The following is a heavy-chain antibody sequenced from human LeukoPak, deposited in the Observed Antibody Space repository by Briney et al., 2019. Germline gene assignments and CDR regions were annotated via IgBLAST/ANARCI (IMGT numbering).Heavy chain of an antibody. CDR2: MYYSGTI. CDR3: ARGFGEVIRSDYYYYGMDV. CDR1: GGSLWSYY. Sequence: SETLSLTCIVSGGSLWSYYWSWIWQPPGKGLEWIGYMYYSGTIHYNPSLRSRVTISVDTSKNQFSLKLNSVTAADTAVYYWARGFGEVIRSDYYYYGMDVWGQGTTVTVSS. D-gene: IGHD3-3*01. V-gene: IGHV4-59*01. J-gene: IGHJ6*02.